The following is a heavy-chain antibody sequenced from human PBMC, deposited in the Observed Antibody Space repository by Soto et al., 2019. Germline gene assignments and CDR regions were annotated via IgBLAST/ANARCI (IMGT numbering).Heavy chain of an antibody. CDR1: GGSMTTYY. Sequence: QVRLQESGPGLVKPSETLSLTCTVSGGSMTTYYWNWIRQFPGKGLEWIAYIHYSGSVRYNPSLRSRVTLSVDTANTQCSLSLTSVTAADTAFYYCARSAHDYGGSARGGDFELWGEGTQVTVSS. V-gene: IGHV4-59*01. D-gene: IGHD4-17*01. CDR3: ARSAHDYGGSARGGDFEL. CDR2: IHYSGSV. J-gene: IGHJ1*01.